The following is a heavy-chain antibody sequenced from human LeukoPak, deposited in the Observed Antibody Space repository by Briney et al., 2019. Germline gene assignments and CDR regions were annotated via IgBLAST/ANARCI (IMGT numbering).Heavy chain of an antibody. CDR1: GITLSNYG. CDR3: AKRGVVIRVILVGFHKEAYYFDS. CDR2: ISDRGSRT. J-gene: IGHJ4*02. Sequence: GGSLGLSCAVSGITLSNYGMSWVRQAPGKGLEWVAGISDRGSRTNYADSVKGRFTISTDHPKNTLYLQMNSLRAEDTAVYFCAKRGVVIRVILVGFHKEAYYFDSWGQGALATVSS. D-gene: IGHD3-22*01. V-gene: IGHV3-23*01.